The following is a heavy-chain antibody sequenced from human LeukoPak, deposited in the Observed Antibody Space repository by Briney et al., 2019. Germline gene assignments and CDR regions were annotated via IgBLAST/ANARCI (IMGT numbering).Heavy chain of an antibody. CDR1: GFTFSSYA. D-gene: IGHD3-22*01. J-gene: IGHJ3*02. CDR3: AKPMIVVVVYAFDI. V-gene: IGHV3-30-3*02. CDR2: ISYDGSNK. Sequence: GGSLRLSCAASGFTFSSYAMHWVRQAPGKGLEWVAVISYDGSNKYYADSVKGRFTISRDNSKNTLYLQMNSLRAEDTAVYYCAKPMIVVVVYAFDIWGQGTMVTVSS.